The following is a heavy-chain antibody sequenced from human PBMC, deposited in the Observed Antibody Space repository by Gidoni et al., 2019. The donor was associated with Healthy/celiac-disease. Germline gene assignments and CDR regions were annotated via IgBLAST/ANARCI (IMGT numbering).Heavy chain of an antibody. Sequence: QLQLQESGPGLVEPSQPLSLPCTVSGGSLSSGDYYWRWIRQPPGKGLELIGYIYDSGSTYYNPSLKSRVTISVDTSKNQFSLKLSSVTAADTAVYYCARAAESGDMYYWGQGTLVTVFS. J-gene: IGHJ4*02. CDR3: ARAAESGDMYY. V-gene: IGHV4-30-4*01. D-gene: IGHD3-9*01. CDR2: IYDSGST. CDR1: GGSLSSGDYY.